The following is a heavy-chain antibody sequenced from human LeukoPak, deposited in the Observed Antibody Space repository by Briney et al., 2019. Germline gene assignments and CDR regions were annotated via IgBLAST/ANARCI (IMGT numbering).Heavy chain of an antibody. V-gene: IGHV3-30*02. CDR3: ARDQYRSSNYFDS. J-gene: IGHJ4*02. Sequence: GESLMISWAASGFTFSSYGMHWVRQAPGKGLEWVAFIESDGSITRYADSVKGGLTTSRDNSKNTLSLQMNSLRPDDTALYYCARDQYRSSNYFDSWGQGTLVTVSS. CDR2: IESDGSIT. D-gene: IGHD6-6*01. CDR1: GFTFSSYG.